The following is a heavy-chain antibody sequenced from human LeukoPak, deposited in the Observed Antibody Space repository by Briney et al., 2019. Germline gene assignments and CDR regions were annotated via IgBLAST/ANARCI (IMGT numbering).Heavy chain of an antibody. CDR1: GYTFTGYY. J-gene: IGHJ5*02. Sequence: ASVKVSCKASGYTFTGYYMHRVRHAPGQGLEWMGWINPNSGGTNYAQKFQGRVTMTRDTSISTAYMELSRLRSDDTAVYYCARVRSPMVRGPLRPWFDPWGQGTLVTVSS. D-gene: IGHD3-10*01. CDR2: INPNSGGT. CDR3: ARVRSPMVRGPLRPWFDP. V-gene: IGHV1-2*02.